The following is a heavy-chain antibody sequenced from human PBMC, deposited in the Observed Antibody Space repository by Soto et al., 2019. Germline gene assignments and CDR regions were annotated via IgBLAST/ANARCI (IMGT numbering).Heavy chain of an antibody. CDR1: GGSISSYY. Sequence: SETLSLTCTVSGGSISSYYWSWIRQPPGKGLEWIGYIYYSGSTNYNPSLKSRVTISVDTSKNQFSLKLSSVTAADTAVYYCARSRNFDYWGQGTLVTLS. V-gene: IGHV4-59*08. CDR2: IYYSGST. J-gene: IGHJ4*02. CDR3: ARSRNFDY.